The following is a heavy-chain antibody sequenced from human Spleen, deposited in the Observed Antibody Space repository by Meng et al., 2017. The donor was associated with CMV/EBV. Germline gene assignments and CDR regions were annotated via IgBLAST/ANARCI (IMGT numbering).Heavy chain of an antibody. CDR2: IIPVRGIA. Sequence: SVKVSCKASGGTFSNYAITWVRQAPGQGLEWLGGIIPVRGIANYPQRFQGRVTITADKSTTTAYMELSSLRSEDTAVYYCARGIYQIFWDWFDPWGQGTLVTVFS. V-gene: IGHV1-69*10. CDR3: ARGIYQIFWDWFDP. D-gene: IGHD2/OR15-2a*01. CDR1: GGTFSNYA. J-gene: IGHJ5*02.